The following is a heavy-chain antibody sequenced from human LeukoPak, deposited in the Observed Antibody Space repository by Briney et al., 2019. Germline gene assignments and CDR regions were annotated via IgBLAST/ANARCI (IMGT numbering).Heavy chain of an antibody. V-gene: IGHV1-2*06. CDR3: ARGRNQYYYNSSGYYYDY. J-gene: IGHJ4*02. D-gene: IGHD3-22*01. CDR1: GYTFTGYY. CDR2: INPNSGGT. Sequence: ASVKVSCKASGYTFTGYYMHWVRQAPGQGLEWMGRINPNSGGTNYAQKFQGRVTMTRDTSISTAYMELSRLRSDDTAVYYCARGRNQYYYNSSGYYYDYWGQGTLVAVSS.